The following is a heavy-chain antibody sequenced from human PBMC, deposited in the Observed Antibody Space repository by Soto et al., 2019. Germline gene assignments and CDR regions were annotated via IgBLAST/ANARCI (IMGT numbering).Heavy chain of an antibody. CDR1: GGSVSSGSYY. CDR3: ARDSGPTYYDFWSGYFTLYGMDV. D-gene: IGHD3-3*01. V-gene: IGHV4-61*01. Sequence: SETLSLTCTVSGGSVSSGSYYWSWIRQPPGKGLEWIGYIYYSGSTNYNPSLKSRVTISVDTSKNQFSLKLSSVTAADTAVYYCARDSGPTYYDFWSGYFTLYGMDVWGQGTTVTV. CDR2: IYYSGST. J-gene: IGHJ6*02.